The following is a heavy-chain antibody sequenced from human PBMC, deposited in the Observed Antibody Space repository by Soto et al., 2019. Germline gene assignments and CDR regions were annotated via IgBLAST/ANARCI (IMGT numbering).Heavy chain of an antibody. V-gene: IGHV1-18*01. J-gene: IGHJ6*02. CDR2: ISAYNGNS. CDR3: VRHGRVGVMKFDYHNGMDV. CDR1: GYTFSTYG. D-gene: IGHD2-8*01. Sequence: QVQLVQSGAEVKKPGASVKVSCKASGYTFSTYGISWARQAPGQGLEWMGWISAYNGNSKNTQKLQGGVTMTTDTATDSAYMELRSLRSDDTAVYFCVRHGRVGVMKFDYHNGMDVWGQGTTVTVSS.